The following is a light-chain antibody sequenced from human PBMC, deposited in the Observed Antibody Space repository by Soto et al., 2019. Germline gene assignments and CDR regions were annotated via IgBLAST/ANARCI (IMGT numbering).Light chain of an antibody. J-gene: IGLJ1*01. V-gene: IGLV1-40*01. CDR3: QSYDSSLTTYV. Sequence: QSVVTQPPSVSEAPGQRVTISCTGTSSDIGAGYDVRWYQQLPGAAPKLLIYSNAIRPSGVPDRFSASKSGTSASLAITGLRAEDEADYYCQSYDSSLTTYVFGTGTKVTVL. CDR2: SNA. CDR1: SSDIGAGYD.